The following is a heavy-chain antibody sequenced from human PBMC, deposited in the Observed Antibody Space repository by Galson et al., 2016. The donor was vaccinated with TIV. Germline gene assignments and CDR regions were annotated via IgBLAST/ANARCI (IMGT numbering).Heavy chain of an antibody. D-gene: IGHD6-6*01. CDR2: IRSGGRDT. J-gene: IGHJ4*02. Sequence: SLRLSCAASGFRFSKYGMHWVRQAPGKGLEWVAYIRSGGRDTFYADSGQGRFSISRDNSKNTLYLQINSLSAEDTAVYYCAREGHYSSSSPGYYFDYWGQGTLVTVSS. V-gene: IGHV3-30*02. CDR1: GFRFSKYG. CDR3: AREGHYSSSSPGYYFDY.